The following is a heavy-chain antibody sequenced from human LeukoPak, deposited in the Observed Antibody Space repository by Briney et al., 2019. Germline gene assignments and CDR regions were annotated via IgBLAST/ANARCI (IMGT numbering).Heavy chain of an antibody. V-gene: IGHV1-8*01. J-gene: IGHJ4*02. CDR3: GRVQGPRGVVAATFGY. CDR2: MNPNSGNT. D-gene: IGHD2-15*01. Sequence: ASVKVSCKSSGYTFTSYDINWVRQATGQGLEWMGWMNPNSGNTGYAQKLQGRVPITRNTSISTAYMELSSLRCEDTAVYYCGRVQGPRGVVAATFGYWGQGTLVTVS. CDR1: GYTFTSYD.